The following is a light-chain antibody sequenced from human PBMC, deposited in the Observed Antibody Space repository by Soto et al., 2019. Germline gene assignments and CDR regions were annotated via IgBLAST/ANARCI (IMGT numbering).Light chain of an antibody. CDR2: GTS. CDR3: QHTLKWPPT. J-gene: IGKJ1*01. Sequence: EIVLTQSPGTLSLSRGERATLSCKASQSVRSRHLAWYKQKPGQAPRLLIYGTSSRAAGIPARCSGSGSATEFTLTISSLKSEDFALYYCQHTLKWPPTFGQGTKVDIK. CDR1: QSVRSRH. V-gene: IGKV3-15*01.